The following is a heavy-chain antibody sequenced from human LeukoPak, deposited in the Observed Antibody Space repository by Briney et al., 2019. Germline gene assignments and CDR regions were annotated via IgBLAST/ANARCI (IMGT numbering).Heavy chain of an antibody. CDR3: AKGGHYSFFDY. Sequence: PGGSLRLSCAVSGVTFSNYGMSWVRQAPGKGLEWVSTITGRGDETYYADSVKGRFTVSRDNSKSTLSVQMNSLRAEDTAVYYCAKGGHYSFFDYWGQGTLVTVSS. D-gene: IGHD3-22*01. J-gene: IGHJ4*02. CDR2: ITGRGDET. V-gene: IGHV3-23*01. CDR1: GVTFSNYG.